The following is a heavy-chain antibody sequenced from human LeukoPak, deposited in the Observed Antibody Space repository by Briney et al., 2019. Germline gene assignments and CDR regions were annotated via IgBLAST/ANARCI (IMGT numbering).Heavy chain of an antibody. CDR1: GYTFTSYY. CDR3: ARAIAALYGMDV. Sequence: ASVKVSCKASGYTFTSYYMHWVRQAPGQGLEWMGIINPSGGSTSYAQKFQGGVTMTRDTSTSTVYMELSSLRSEDTAVYYCARAIAALYGMDVWGQGTTAAVSS. J-gene: IGHJ6*02. V-gene: IGHV1-46*01. CDR2: INPSGGST. D-gene: IGHD6-13*01.